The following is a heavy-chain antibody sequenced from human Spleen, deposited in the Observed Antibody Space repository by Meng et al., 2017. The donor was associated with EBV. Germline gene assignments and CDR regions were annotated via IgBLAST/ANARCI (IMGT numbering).Heavy chain of an antibody. CDR2: VHYTGST. Sequence: QVTRRDSGQGQVKPSGTWSLTCTVSGDSISSFYYWGWIRQPPGRGLEWIGSVHYTGSTYYSPSLKSRVTVSVDTSKNQFSLRLTSVTAADTAVYYCARPFPSWQSPRLDPFGAWGQGTLVTVSS. CDR3: ARPFPSWQSPRLDPFGA. V-gene: IGHV4-39*01. J-gene: IGHJ5*02. CDR1: GDSISSFYY. D-gene: IGHD6-19*01.